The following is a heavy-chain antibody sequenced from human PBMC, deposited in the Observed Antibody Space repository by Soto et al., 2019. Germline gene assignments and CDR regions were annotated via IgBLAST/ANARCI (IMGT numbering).Heavy chain of an antibody. V-gene: IGHV3-23*04. Sequence: EVQLVESGGGLVQPGRSLRLSCVASGFTFSSYAMSWVRQAPGKGLEWVSAISGSGGSTYYADSVKGRFTISRDNSKNTLYLQMNSLRAEDTAVYYCAKDGRDTAMVRFVGPFFDYWGQGTLVTVSS. CDR3: AKDGRDTAMVRFVGPFFDY. D-gene: IGHD5-18*01. J-gene: IGHJ4*02. CDR2: ISGSGGST. CDR1: GFTFSSYA.